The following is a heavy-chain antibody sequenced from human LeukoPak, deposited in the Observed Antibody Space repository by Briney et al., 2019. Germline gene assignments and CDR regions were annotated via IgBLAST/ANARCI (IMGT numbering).Heavy chain of an antibody. CDR2: MNPNSDNT. J-gene: IGHJ3*02. Sequence: ASVKVSCKASGYTFTSYDINWVRQATGQGLEWMGWMNPNSDNTGYAQKFQGRVTITRNTSISTAYMELSSLRSEDTAVYYCARDPGSAAAVAFDIWGQGTMVTVSS. CDR1: GYTFTSYD. D-gene: IGHD6-13*01. V-gene: IGHV1-8*03. CDR3: ARDPGSAAAVAFDI.